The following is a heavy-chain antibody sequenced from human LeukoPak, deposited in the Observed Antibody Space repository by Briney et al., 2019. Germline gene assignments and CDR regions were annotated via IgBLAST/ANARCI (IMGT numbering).Heavy chain of an antibody. CDR3: AKDIVVVPAAEGGGYFDY. V-gene: IGHV3-23*01. Sequence: GGSLRLSCAASGFTFSSYAMSWVRQAPGKGLEWVSAISGSGGSTYYADSVKGRFTISRDNSKNTLYLQMNSLRAEDTAVYYCAKDIVVVPAAEGGGYFDYWGQGTLVTVSS. D-gene: IGHD2-2*01. CDR1: GFTFSSYA. J-gene: IGHJ4*02. CDR2: ISGSGGST.